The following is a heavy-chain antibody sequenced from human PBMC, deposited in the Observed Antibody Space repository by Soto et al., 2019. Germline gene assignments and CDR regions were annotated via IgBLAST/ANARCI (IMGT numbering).Heavy chain of an antibody. D-gene: IGHD1-1*01. Sequence: EVQLVESGGGLVQPGGSLRLSCAASGFTFSSYWMHWVRQAPGEGLRWVSRINSDGSRTTYADSVKGRITISRDNAKNTVYLQMNSLSAEDTAVYYCARIGTGYYYMDVWGKGTTVTVPS. CDR1: GFTFSSYW. V-gene: IGHV3-74*01. CDR2: INSDGSRT. J-gene: IGHJ6*03. CDR3: ARIGTGYYYMDV.